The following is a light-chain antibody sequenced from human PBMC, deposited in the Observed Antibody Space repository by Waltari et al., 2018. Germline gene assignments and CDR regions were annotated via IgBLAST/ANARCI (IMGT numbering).Light chain of an antibody. CDR1: SRDVGGYKY. J-gene: IGLJ1*01. CDR2: DVS. Sequence: QSALTQPASVSGSPGQSIPISCTGTSRDVGGYKYVSWYQQHPGKAPKLIIYDVSERPSGVSNRFSGSKSANTASLTIAGLQAEDEADYYCCSYAGSGTYVFGTGTKVTVL. V-gene: IGLV2-23*02. CDR3: CSYAGSGTYV.